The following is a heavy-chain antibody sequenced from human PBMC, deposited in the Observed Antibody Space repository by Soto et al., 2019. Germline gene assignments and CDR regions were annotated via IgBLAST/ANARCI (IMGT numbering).Heavy chain of an antibody. V-gene: IGHV4-59*01. CDR1: GGSISSYY. CDR2: IYYSGST. D-gene: IGHD6-19*01. Sequence: QVQLQESGPGLVKPSETLSLTCTVSGGSISSYYWSWIRQPPGKGLEWIGYIYYSGSTNYNPSLESRVTIAIDTANYQFSLKLTSVTAADTAVYYCARERYSGWYYFDYWGQGSLVTGSS. CDR3: ARERYSGWYYFDY. J-gene: IGHJ4*02.